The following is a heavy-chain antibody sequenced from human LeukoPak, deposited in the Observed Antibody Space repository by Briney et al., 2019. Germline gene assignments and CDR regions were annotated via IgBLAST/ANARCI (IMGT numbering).Heavy chain of an antibody. CDR2: INHSGST. Sequence: PSETLSLTCAVYGGSFSGDYWSCFRQPPGEGLEWIVEINHSGSTNYNPSLKSRFPISVDTSKNQFSLKLSSVTAADTAVYYCARDDILTGYSFDYWGQGTLVTVSS. D-gene: IGHD3-9*01. CDR3: ARDDILTGYSFDY. V-gene: IGHV4-34*01. J-gene: IGHJ4*02. CDR1: GGSFSGDY.